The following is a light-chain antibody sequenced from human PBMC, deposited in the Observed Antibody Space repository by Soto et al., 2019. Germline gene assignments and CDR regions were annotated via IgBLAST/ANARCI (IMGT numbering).Light chain of an antibody. CDR3: QQFNNWPLT. V-gene: IGKV3-15*01. CDR2: SAS. CDR1: QSVSSN. J-gene: IGKJ4*01. Sequence: EIVMTQSPATLSVSPGERATLSCRASQSVSSNLAWYQQKPGQAPRLLIYSASTRATGIPARFSGSGSGTEFTLTISSLPSEDFAVYYCQQFNNWPLTFGGGTKGDI.